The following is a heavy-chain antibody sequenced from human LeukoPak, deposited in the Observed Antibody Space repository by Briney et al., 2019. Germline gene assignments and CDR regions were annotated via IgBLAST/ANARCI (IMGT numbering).Heavy chain of an antibody. J-gene: IGHJ4*02. D-gene: IGHD3-22*01. Sequence: ASVKVSCKASGYTFTSYYMHWVRQAPGQGLEWMGIINPSGGSTSYAQKFQGRVTVTRDTSTSTVYMELSSLRSEDTAVYYCARAVPDYYDGSSPYYFDYWGQGTLVTVSS. CDR3: ARAVPDYYDGSSPYYFDY. V-gene: IGHV1-46*01. CDR1: GYTFTSYY. CDR2: INPSGGST.